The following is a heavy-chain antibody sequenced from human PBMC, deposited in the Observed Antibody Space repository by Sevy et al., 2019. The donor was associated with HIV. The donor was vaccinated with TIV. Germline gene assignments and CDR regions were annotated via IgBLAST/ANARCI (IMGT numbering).Heavy chain of an antibody. V-gene: IGHV4-39*01. Sequence: SESLSLTCTVSGGSISSSSYYWGWIRQPPGKGLEWIGSIYYSGSTYYNPSLKSRVTISVDTSKNQFSLKLSSVTASDTAVYYCARRQDFLRGGFDPWGQGTQVTVSS. D-gene: IGHD3-10*01. CDR2: IYYSGST. CDR3: ARRQDFLRGGFDP. J-gene: IGHJ5*02. CDR1: GGSISSSSYY.